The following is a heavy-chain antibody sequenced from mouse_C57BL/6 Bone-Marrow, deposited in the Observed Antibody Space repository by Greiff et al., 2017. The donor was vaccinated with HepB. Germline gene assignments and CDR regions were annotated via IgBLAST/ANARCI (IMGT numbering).Heavy chain of an antibody. CDR2: IYPGGGYT. D-gene: IGHD1-1*02. J-gene: IGHJ2*01. V-gene: IGHV1-63*01. CDR1: GYTFTNYW. Sequence: QVQLKQSGAELVRPGTSVKMSCKASGYTFTNYWIGWAKQRPGHGLEWIGDIYPGGGYTNYNEKFKGKATLTADKSSSTAYMQFSSLTSEDSAIYYCARKAPGGHYFDYWGQGTTLTVSS. CDR3: ARKAPGGHYFDY.